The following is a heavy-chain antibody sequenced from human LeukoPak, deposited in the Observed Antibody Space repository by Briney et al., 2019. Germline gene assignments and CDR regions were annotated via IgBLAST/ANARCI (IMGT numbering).Heavy chain of an antibody. CDR3: ARRKGPPAYFDY. Sequence: SETLSLTCTVSGGSISSSRYYWGWLRQPPGKGLEWIGSIYYSGSTYYNPSLKSRVTISVDTSENQFSLKLSSVTAADTAVYYCARRKGPPAYFDYWGQGTLVTVSS. J-gene: IGHJ4*02. D-gene: IGHD2-2*01. CDR1: GGSISSSRYY. CDR2: IYYSGST. V-gene: IGHV4-39*07.